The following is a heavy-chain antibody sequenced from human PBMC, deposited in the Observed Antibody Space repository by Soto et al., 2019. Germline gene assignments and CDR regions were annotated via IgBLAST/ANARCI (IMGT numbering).Heavy chain of an antibody. Sequence: TSETLSLTCTTSGGSFSSFYWSWIRQPPGKGLEWIGYVYYSGTTNYNPSLKGRVSISVDTSKNQFSLKLTSVTAADTAVYYCATYDSGGKFDFWGQGTLVTVSS. CDR1: GGSFSSFY. CDR3: ATYDSGGKFDF. V-gene: IGHV4-59*01. CDR2: VYYSGTT. J-gene: IGHJ4*02. D-gene: IGHD3-22*01.